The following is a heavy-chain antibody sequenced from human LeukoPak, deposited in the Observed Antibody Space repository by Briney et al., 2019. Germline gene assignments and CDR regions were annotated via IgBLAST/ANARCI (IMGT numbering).Heavy chain of an antibody. Sequence: SETLSLTCPVSGGSISTYYWTWIRQPPGKGLEWIGYIYYSGNTNYNPSLKSRVTILVDTSKNQFSLKLSSVTAADTATYYCARVGGGHFDYWGQGTLVTVSS. D-gene: IGHD3-16*01. CDR2: IYYSGNT. CDR3: ARVGGGHFDY. CDR1: GGSISTYY. V-gene: IGHV4-59*01. J-gene: IGHJ4*02.